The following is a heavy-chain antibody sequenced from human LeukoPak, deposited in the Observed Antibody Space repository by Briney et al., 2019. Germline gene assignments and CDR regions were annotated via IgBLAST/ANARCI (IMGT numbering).Heavy chain of an antibody. CDR3: ARALAAAGTRWFDP. Sequence: PSETLSLTCTVSGGSISSYYWSWLRQPPGKGLEWIGYIYYSGSTNYNPSLKSRVTISVDTSKNQFSLKLSSVTAADTAVYYCARALAAAGTRWFDPWGQGTLVTVSS. V-gene: IGHV4-59*01. CDR2: IYYSGST. D-gene: IGHD6-13*01. J-gene: IGHJ5*02. CDR1: GGSISSYY.